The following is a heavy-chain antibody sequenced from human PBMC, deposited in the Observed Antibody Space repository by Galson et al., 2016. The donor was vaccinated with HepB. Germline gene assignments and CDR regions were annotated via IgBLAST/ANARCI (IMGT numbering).Heavy chain of an antibody. CDR3: ARDFGRSSGYYYDYGMDV. Sequence: SLRLSCAGSGFTFSNYAMSWVRQAPGKGLEWVSSISGSSTYYADSVKGRFTISRDNAKNSLYLQMTNLRAEDTAVYYCARDFGRSSGYYYDYGMDVWGQGTTVTVSS. D-gene: IGHD6-13*01. CDR1: GFTFSNYA. V-gene: IGHV3-23*01. CDR2: ISGSST. J-gene: IGHJ6*02.